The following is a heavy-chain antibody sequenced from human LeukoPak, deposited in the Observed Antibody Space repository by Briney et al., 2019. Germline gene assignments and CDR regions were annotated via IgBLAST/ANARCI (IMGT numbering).Heavy chain of an antibody. Sequence: PSEALSLTCAVYGGSFSGYYWSWVRQPPGKGLEWIGEINHSGSTNYNPSLKSRVTISVDTSKNQFSLKLSSVTAADTAVYYCAREGVIDAFDIWGKGTMVTVSS. V-gene: IGHV4-34*01. CDR2: INHSGST. D-gene: IGHD2-21*01. CDR1: GGSFSGYY. CDR3: AREGVIDAFDI. J-gene: IGHJ3*02.